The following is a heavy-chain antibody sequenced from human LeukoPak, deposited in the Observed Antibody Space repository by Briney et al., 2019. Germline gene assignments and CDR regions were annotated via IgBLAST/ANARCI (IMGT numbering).Heavy chain of an antibody. V-gene: IGHV4-59*01. CDR1: GGSIGSYY. J-gene: IGHJ5*02. CDR3: ARGGYYGLGSDFRFDP. CDR2: IYYSGST. D-gene: IGHD3-10*01. Sequence: PAETLSLTCTVSGGSIGSYYWSWIRQPPGKGLEWIGYIYYSGSTNYRPSLKSRVTISVDTSKNQFSLKLSSVTAADTAVYYCARGGYYGLGSDFRFDPWGQGTLVTVSS.